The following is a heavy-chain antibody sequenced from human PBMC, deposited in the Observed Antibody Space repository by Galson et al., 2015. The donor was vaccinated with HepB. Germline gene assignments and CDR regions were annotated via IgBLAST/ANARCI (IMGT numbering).Heavy chain of an antibody. CDR1: GASISSGTDY. CDR3: AREAGSSGWLNFDS. V-gene: IGHV4-61*02. CDR2: IFSSGSI. Sequence: TLSLTCTVSGASISSGTDYWSWIRQPAGEGLEWIGRIFSSGSINYNPSLKSRVTMSRDTSKNQFSLNLSSVTAADAAVYYCAREAGSSGWLNFDSWGQGTLVTVSS. J-gene: IGHJ4*02. D-gene: IGHD6-19*01.